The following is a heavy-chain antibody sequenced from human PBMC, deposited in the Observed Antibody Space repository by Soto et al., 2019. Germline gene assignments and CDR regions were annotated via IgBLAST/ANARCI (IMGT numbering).Heavy chain of an antibody. D-gene: IGHD2-15*01. CDR3: THSRPFSSYWDGGWFDP. Sequence: QITLKESGPTLVKPTQTLTLTCTFSGFSLTTSGVGVGWIRQSPGKVLEWRGVSYGDDDKRYSPSLKSRLTITTDTSKIKVVLTMTNMDPVDTSTYFCTHSRPFSSYWDGGWFDPWGQGTLVTVSS. CDR1: GFSLTTSGVG. CDR2: SYGDDDK. V-gene: IGHV2-5*02. J-gene: IGHJ5*02.